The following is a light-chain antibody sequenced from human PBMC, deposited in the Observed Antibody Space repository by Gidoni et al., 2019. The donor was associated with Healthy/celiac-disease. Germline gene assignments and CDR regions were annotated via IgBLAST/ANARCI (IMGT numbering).Light chain of an antibody. J-gene: IGKJ4*01. Sequence: DIVMTQSPDSLSVSLGERATINCKSSQSVLYSSNNKNYLAWYQQKPGQPPKLLIYWASTRESGVPDRFSGSGSGTDFTLTISSLKAEDVAVYYCQQYYSTPITFGGGTKVEIK. CDR3: QQYYSTPIT. V-gene: IGKV4-1*01. CDR2: WAS. CDR1: QSVLYSSNNKNY.